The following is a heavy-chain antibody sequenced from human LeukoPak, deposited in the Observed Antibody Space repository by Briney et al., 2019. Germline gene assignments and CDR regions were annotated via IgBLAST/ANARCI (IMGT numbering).Heavy chain of an antibody. J-gene: IGHJ6*03. CDR1: GYTFTSYG. Sequence: GASVKVSCKASGYTFTSYGISWVRLAPGHGLEWMGWISAYNGNRKYGKKLQGRVTMTTDTATSTAYMELSSLRADDTAVYYCARDRWGVNYYQYMDVWGKGTTVTISS. V-gene: IGHV1-18*01. D-gene: IGHD3-10*01. CDR2: ISAYNGNR. CDR3: ARDRWGVNYYQYMDV.